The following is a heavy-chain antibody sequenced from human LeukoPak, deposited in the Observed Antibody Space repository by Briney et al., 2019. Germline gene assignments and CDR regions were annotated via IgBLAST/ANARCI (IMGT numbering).Heavy chain of an antibody. J-gene: IGHJ4*02. D-gene: IGHD3-10*01. V-gene: IGHV4-31*03. Sequence: PQTLSLTCTVSGGSISRGGYYWSWIRQHPGKGLEWIGYIYYSGSTYYNPSLKSRVTISVDTSKNQFSLKLSSVTAADTAVYYCAREYGSGSYHYYFDYWGQGTLVTVSS. CDR1: GGSISRGGYY. CDR2: IYYSGST. CDR3: AREYGSGSYHYYFDY.